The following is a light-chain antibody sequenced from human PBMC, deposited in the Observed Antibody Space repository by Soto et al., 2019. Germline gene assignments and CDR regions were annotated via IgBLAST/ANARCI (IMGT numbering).Light chain of an antibody. J-gene: IGKJ4*01. V-gene: IGKV3D-15*01. CDR1: QSVSSY. CDR3: QQYNSYSS. Sequence: EIVLRQSPATLSLSPGERATLSCGASQSVSSYLAWYQQKPGQAPRLLIYGASSRATGIPDRFSGSGSGTDFTLTISSLQPDDFATYYCQQYNSYSSFGGGTKVDI. CDR2: GAS.